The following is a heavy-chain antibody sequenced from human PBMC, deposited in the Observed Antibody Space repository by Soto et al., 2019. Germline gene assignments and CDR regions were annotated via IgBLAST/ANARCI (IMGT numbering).Heavy chain of an antibody. CDR3: ARFRSYYDNWFDP. J-gene: IGHJ5*02. D-gene: IGHD3-10*01. Sequence: ASVKVSCKASGGTFSGYAISCVRQAPGQGLEWMGGIIPIFGTTNYAQKFQGRVTITADESTGTAYMELSSLRSEDTAVYYCARFRSYYDNWFDPWGQGTLVTVSS. CDR1: GGTFSGYA. V-gene: IGHV1-69*13. CDR2: IIPIFGTT.